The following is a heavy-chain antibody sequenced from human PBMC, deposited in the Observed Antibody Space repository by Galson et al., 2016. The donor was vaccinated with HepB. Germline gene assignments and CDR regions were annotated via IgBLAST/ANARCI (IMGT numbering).Heavy chain of an antibody. CDR2: IFHTGTT. CDR1: GGSIFGYY. Sequence: SETLSLTCTVSGGSIFGYYWSWIRQPLGKGLEWVGHIFHTGTTDYNPSLASRLSMSIDRSKNHFSLTLTSASAADTAVYYCARDRGWGSVKYFDYWGQGILVTVSS. D-gene: IGHD2-21*01. J-gene: IGHJ4*02. V-gene: IGHV4-59*01. CDR3: ARDRGWGSVKYFDY.